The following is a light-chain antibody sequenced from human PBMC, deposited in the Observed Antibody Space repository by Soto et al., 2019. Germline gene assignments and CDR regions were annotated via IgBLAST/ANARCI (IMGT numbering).Light chain of an antibody. CDR1: QSIRNY. V-gene: IGKV3-20*01. CDR2: GAT. CDR3: QQYGSSPRT. J-gene: IGKJ1*01. Sequence: EIVLTQSPATLSLSPGERATLSCRASQSIRNYLAWYQQKPGQAPRLLIYGATNRATGIPDRFSGSGSGTDFTLTISRLEPEDFAVYYCQQYGSSPRTFGQGTKVHIK.